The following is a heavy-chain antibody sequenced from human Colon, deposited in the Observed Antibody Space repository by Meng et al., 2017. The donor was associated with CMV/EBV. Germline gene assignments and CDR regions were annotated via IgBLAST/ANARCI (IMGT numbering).Heavy chain of an antibody. Sequence: ETLSLTCAASGFTFDDYGMSWVRQAPGKGLEWVSGINWNGGSTSYADSVKGRFSISRDNAKNSLYLQMNSLRAEDTALYHCTRDRGSDSNYGYFDYWGQGTLVTVSS. J-gene: IGHJ4*02. V-gene: IGHV3-20*01. CDR3: TRDRGSDSNYGYFDY. CDR1: GFTFDDYG. D-gene: IGHD4-11*01. CDR2: INWNGGST.